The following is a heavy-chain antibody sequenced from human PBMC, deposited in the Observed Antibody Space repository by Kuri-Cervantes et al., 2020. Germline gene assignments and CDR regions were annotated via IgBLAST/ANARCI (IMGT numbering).Heavy chain of an antibody. CDR1: GYTFTSYA. CDR2: IIPIFGTA. Sequence: SVKVSCKASGYTFTSYAISWVRQAPGQGLEWMGGIIPIFGTANYAQKFQGRVTITTDESTSTAYMELSSLRSEDTAVYYCARDSESSSSFFYWGQGTLVTVSS. CDR3: ARDSESSSSFFY. D-gene: IGHD6-6*01. J-gene: IGHJ4*02. V-gene: IGHV1-69*05.